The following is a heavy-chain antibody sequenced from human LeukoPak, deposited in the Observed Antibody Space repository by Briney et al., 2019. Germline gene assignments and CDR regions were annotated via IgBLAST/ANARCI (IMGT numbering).Heavy chain of an antibody. J-gene: IGHJ4*02. CDR1: TFTFSNYW. CDR3: VRLCWGNQLAGFDS. D-gene: IGHD3-10*02. V-gene: IGHV3-7*01. Sequence: PGGSLRLSCVSSTFTFSNYWMTWVRQASGKGLEWVADIRPDGREQKYLDSVKGRFTISRDNVKSSLYLQMNSLRAEDTAVYYCVRLCWGNQLAGFDSWGQGTLVTVSS. CDR2: IRPDGREQ.